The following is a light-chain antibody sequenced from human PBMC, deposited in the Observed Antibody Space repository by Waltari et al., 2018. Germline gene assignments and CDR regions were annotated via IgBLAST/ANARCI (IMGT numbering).Light chain of an antibody. CDR2: GAS. J-gene: IGKJ1*01. CDR1: QSVSSSY. V-gene: IGKV3-20*01. Sequence: EIVLTQSPGTLSLSPGERATLSCRASQSVSSSYLAWYQQKPDQAPRPLIYGASSRATGIPDRFSGSGSGTDFTLTISRLEPEDFAVYYCQQYGSSPTFGQGTKVEIK. CDR3: QQYGSSPT.